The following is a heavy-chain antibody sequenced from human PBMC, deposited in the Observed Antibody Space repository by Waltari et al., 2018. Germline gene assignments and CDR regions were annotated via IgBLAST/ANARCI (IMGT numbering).Heavy chain of an antibody. Sequence: QVQLQQWGAGLLKPSETLSLTCAVYGGSFSGYYWSWIRQPPGKGLEWIGEINHRGSTNDNPSLKSRVTISVDTSKNQFSLKLSSVTAADTAVYYCARRVKAGYCSSTSCYRGAFDIWGQGTMVTVSS. V-gene: IGHV4-34*01. CDR2: INHRGST. D-gene: IGHD2-2*01. CDR3: ARRVKAGYCSSTSCYRGAFDI. J-gene: IGHJ3*02. CDR1: GGSFSGYY.